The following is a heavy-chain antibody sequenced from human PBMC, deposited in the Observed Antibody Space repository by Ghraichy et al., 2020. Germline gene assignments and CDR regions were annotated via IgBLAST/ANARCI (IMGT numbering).Heavy chain of an antibody. CDR1: GYTFTSYV. Sequence: ASVKVSCKASGYTFTSYVISWVRQAPGQGLEWMGWISAYNGNTNYAQKLQGRVTMTTDTSTSTAYMELRSLRSDDTAVYYCARDHEGRFLEWNYYYYGMDVWGQGTTVKVS. V-gene: IGHV1-18*04. CDR2: ISAYNGNT. D-gene: IGHD3-3*01. J-gene: IGHJ6*02. CDR3: ARDHEGRFLEWNYYYYGMDV.